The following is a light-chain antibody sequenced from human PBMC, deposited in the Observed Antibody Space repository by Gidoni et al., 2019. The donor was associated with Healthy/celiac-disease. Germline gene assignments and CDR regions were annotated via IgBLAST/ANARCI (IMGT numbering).Light chain of an antibody. CDR3: QKYGSSPGGT. J-gene: IGKJ3*01. Sequence: EIVLTQSPGTLSLSPGESATLSCRASQSVSSSYLAWYQQKPGQAPRLLIYGASSRATGIPDRFSGSGSGTDFTLTISRLEPEDFAVYYCQKYGSSPGGTFGPGTKVDIK. CDR1: QSVSSSY. V-gene: IGKV3-20*01. CDR2: GAS.